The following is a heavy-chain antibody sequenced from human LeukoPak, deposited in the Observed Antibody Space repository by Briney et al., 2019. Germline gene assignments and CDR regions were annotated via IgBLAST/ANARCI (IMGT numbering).Heavy chain of an antibody. Sequence: ASVKVSCMASAHTFTSYGITWVRQAPGQGLEWMGWISTYNGNTNYAQKFQGRVTMTTDTSTSTAYMELRSLRSDDTALYYCARGGIGTSTTPDWFDPWGQGTLVTVSS. CDR2: ISTYNGNT. D-gene: IGHD2-2*01. CDR3: ARGGIGTSTTPDWFDP. V-gene: IGHV1-18*01. CDR1: AHTFTSYG. J-gene: IGHJ5*02.